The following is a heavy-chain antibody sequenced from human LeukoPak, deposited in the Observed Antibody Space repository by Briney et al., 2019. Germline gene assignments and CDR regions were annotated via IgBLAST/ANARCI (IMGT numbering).Heavy chain of an antibody. V-gene: IGHV1-58*02. J-gene: IGHJ5*02. CDR1: GFTFTSSA. CDR3: AAGQSCSGGRCYRPFDP. D-gene: IGHD2-15*01. CDR2: IVVGSGNT. Sequence: SVKVSCKASGFTFTSSAIQWVRQARGQRLEWIGWIVVGSGNTKYAEKFQERVTFSRDQSTSTAYMELSSLRSEDTAVYYCAAGQSCSGGRCYRPFDPWGQGTLVTVSS.